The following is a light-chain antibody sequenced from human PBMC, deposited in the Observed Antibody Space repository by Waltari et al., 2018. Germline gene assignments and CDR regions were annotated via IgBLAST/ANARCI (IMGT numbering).Light chain of an antibody. CDR1: QSVGTY. CDR3: QQRRNWPLT. CDR2: DAS. J-gene: IGKJ4*01. Sequence: SCRASQSVGTYLAWYQQRPGQSPRLLIYDASYRATGIPARFSGSGSETDFTLTSSSLQPEDFAVYYCQQRRNWPLTFGGGTRVQI. V-gene: IGKV3-11*01.